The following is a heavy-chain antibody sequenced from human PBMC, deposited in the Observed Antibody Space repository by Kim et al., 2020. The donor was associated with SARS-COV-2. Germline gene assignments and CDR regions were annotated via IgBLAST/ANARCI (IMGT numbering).Heavy chain of an antibody. J-gene: IGHJ3*02. CDR1: GYTFTSYY. CDR3: ARGWRQWLVGGAFDI. Sequence: ASVKVSCKASGYTFTSYYMHWVRQAPGQGLEWMGIINPSGGSTSYTQKFQGRVTMTRDTSTSTVYMELSSLRSEDTAVYYCARGWRQWLVGGAFDIWGQGTMVTVSS. CDR2: INPSGGST. D-gene: IGHD6-19*01. V-gene: IGHV1-46*01.